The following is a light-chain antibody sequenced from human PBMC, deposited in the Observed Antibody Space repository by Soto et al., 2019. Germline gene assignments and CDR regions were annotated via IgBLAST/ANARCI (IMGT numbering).Light chain of an antibody. V-gene: IGLV2-8*01. CDR1: SSDVGGYNY. Sequence: QSVLTQPPSASGSPGQSVTISCTGTSSDVGGYNYVSWYQQHPGKAPKLILYEISERPSGVPDRFSGSKSGNTASLTVSGFQAEDEADYYCSSYAGNNNCVFGTGTKVTVL. CDR3: SSYAGNNNCV. CDR2: EIS. J-gene: IGLJ1*01.